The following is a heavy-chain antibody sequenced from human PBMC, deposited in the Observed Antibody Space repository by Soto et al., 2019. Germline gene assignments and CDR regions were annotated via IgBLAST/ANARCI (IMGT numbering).Heavy chain of an antibody. CDR1: GFTFSTYP. J-gene: IGHJ6*02. V-gene: IGHV3-23*01. Sequence: VGSLRLSCAASGFTFSTYPMSWVRQAPGKGLEWVSGISGSGISTYYTDSVKGRFTISRDNSKNTVFLQMNSLRDEDTAVYYCVKPPVITASYYYYDMDVWGQGTTVTVSS. CDR3: VKPPVITASYYYYDMDV. CDR2: ISGSGIST. D-gene: IGHD4-4*01.